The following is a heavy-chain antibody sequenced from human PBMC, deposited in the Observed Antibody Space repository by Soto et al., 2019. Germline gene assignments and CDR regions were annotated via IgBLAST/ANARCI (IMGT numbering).Heavy chain of an antibody. J-gene: IGHJ4*02. CDR1: GGSISSGGYY. D-gene: IGHD1-26*01. CDR3: AREGGIVGATAADY. V-gene: IGHV4-31*03. Sequence: QVQLQESGPGLVKPSQTLSLTCTVSGGSISSGGYYWSWIRQHPGKGLEWIGYIYYSGSTYYNPSLKSRVTIXVXTTXNQSSLKLSSVTAADTAVYYCAREGGIVGATAADYWGQGTLVTVSS. CDR2: IYYSGST.